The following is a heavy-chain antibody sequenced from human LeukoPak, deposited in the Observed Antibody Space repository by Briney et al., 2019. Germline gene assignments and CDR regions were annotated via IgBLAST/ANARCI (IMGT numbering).Heavy chain of an antibody. J-gene: IGHJ3*02. Sequence: SETLSLTCTVSGGSISSYYWSWIRQPPGKGLEWIGYIYYSGSTNYNPSLKSRVTISVDTSKNQFSLKLSSVTAADTAVYYCARVCYDFWSGQNAFDIWGQGTMVTVSS. D-gene: IGHD3-3*01. V-gene: IGHV4-59*01. CDR3: ARVCYDFWSGQNAFDI. CDR2: IYYSGST. CDR1: GGSISSYY.